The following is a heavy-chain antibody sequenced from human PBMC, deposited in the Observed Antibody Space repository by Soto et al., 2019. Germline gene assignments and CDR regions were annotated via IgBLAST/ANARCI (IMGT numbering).Heavy chain of an antibody. CDR1: GFTFDNYA. CDR3: AKATIWQWHRNVYFDH. V-gene: IGHV3-23*01. D-gene: IGHD6-19*01. J-gene: IGHJ4*01. CDR2: ITGSGTTT. Sequence: EVQLLESGGGLMQPGGSLRLSCATSGFTFDNYAMSWVRQAPGKGLEWVSGITGSGTTTYSADSVRGRFTITRDNGNNTLHLQMNSLRAEDTAVYYCAKATIWQWHRNVYFDHWGHGTLVTVSS.